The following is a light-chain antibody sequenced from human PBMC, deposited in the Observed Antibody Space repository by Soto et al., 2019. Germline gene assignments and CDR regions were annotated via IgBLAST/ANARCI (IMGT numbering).Light chain of an antibody. Sequence: QLVLTQPPSVSGAPGQRVTISCTGSSSNIGAGYDVHWYQHLPGTAPKLLIYGNNNRPSGVPDRFSGSKSGTSASLAITGLQAEDEGDYYCQSYDSSLSAFYVFGTGTKLTVL. V-gene: IGLV1-40*01. CDR2: GNN. CDR3: QSYDSSLSAFYV. J-gene: IGLJ1*01. CDR1: SSNIGAGYD.